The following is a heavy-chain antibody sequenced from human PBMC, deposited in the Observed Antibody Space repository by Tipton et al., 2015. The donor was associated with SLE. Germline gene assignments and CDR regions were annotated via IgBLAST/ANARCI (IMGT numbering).Heavy chain of an antibody. CDR2: IYYTGTT. J-gene: IGHJ4*02. CDR3: ARAGEYGDYEATDY. V-gene: IGHV4-31*03. CDR1: GVSISSDGFY. Sequence: GLVKPSQTLSLSCTVSGVSISSDGFYWSWIRQHPDKVLEWIGYIYYTGTTQYNPSLKSRLTISLDTSKNQFSLRLSSVTAAGTATYYCARAGEYGDYEATDYWGQGTLVTVSS. D-gene: IGHD5-12*01.